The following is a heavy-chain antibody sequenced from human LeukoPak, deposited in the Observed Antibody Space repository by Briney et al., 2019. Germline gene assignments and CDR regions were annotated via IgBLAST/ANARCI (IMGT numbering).Heavy chain of an antibody. V-gene: IGHV3-30*01. D-gene: IGHD4-11*01. CDR1: EFTSSSYA. CDR3: ARQGSSLDYTHTYMDV. J-gene: IGHJ6*03. Sequence: GGSLRLSCEASEFTSSSYAMHWVRQAPGKGLEWVAVISSDGSRIHYADSVTGRFAISRDIPNHTLYLRMNSLKVEDTAVYFCARQGSSLDYTHTYMDVWGKGTTVTVSS. CDR2: ISSDGSRI.